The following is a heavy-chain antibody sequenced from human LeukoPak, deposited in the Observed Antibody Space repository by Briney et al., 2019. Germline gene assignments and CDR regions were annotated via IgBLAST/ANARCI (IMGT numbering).Heavy chain of an antibody. CDR1: GFTFNNYG. Sequence: GGSLRLSCAASGFTFNNYGMHWVRQAPGKGLEWVAVISYDGSKKYYADSVKGRFTISRDNSKNTLYLQMNSLRAEDTAVYYCAKDGWNGSGSYYPDYWGQGTLVTVSS. D-gene: IGHD3-10*01. CDR3: AKDGWNGSGSYYPDY. V-gene: IGHV3-30*18. CDR2: ISYDGSKK. J-gene: IGHJ4*02.